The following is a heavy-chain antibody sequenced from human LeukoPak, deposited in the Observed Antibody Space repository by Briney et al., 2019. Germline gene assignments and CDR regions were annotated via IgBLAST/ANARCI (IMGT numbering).Heavy chain of an antibody. D-gene: IGHD2-8*01. V-gene: IGHV3-74*01. CDR2: INSDGSTT. CDR1: GFTFSSYW. CDR3: AARYCSNGVCDFY. J-gene: IGHJ4*02. Sequence: GGSLRLSCAASGFTFSSYWMHWVRQAPGKGLVWVSRINSDGSTTNYADSVKGRFTISRDNAKNTLFLQMNSLRAEDTAVYYCAARYCSNGVCDFYWGQGTLVTVSS.